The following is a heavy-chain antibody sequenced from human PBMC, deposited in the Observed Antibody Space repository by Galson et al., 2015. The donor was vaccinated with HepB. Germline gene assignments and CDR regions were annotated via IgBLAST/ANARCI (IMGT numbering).Heavy chain of an antibody. V-gene: IGHV3-23*01. CDR1: GLIFSNFP. D-gene: IGHD1-26*01. CDR2: VSGSGSTT. J-gene: IGHJ6*02. CDR3: AKDRGEVGGERATYGLDV. Sequence: SLRLSCAASGLIFSNFPMSWDRQAPGKGLEWVSGVSGSGSTTYYVGSVKGRFSISRDNFKDTLYLQMNSLRAEDTAVYYCAKDRGEVGGERATYGLDVWGQGTTVTVAS.